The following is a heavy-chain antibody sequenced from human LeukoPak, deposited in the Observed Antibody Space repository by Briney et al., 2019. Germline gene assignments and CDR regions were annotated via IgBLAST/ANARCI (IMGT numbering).Heavy chain of an antibody. J-gene: IGHJ4*02. CDR1: GGSFSGYY. V-gene: IGHV4-34*01. CDR2: INHSGST. Sequence: SETLSLTCAVYGGSFSGYYWSWIRQPPGKGLEWIGEINHSGSTNYNPSLKSRVTISVDTSKNQFSLKLSSVTAADTAVYYCARSSVCSGGSCYNQFDYWGQGTLVTVSS. D-gene: IGHD2-15*01. CDR3: ARSSVCSGGSCYNQFDY.